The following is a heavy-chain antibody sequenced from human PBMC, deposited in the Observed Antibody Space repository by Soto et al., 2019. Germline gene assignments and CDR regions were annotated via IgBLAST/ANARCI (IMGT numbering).Heavy chain of an antibody. V-gene: IGHV3-23*01. D-gene: IGHD2-15*01. CDR3: AKDLSVVVVVAATLNWFDP. Sequence: GGSLRLSCAASGFTFSSYAMSWVRQAPGKGLEWVSAISGSGGSTYYADSVKGRFTISRDNSKNTLYLQMNSLRAEDTAVYYCAKDLSVVVVVAATLNWFDPWGQGTLVTVSS. CDR1: GFTFSSYA. CDR2: ISGSGGST. J-gene: IGHJ5*02.